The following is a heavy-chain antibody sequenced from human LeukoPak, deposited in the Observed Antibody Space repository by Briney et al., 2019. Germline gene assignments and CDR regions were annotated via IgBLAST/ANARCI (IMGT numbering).Heavy chain of an antibody. CDR3: ARDLLGTMVRGLNWFDP. Sequence: GSLRLSCAVSGFTFSTYSMNWVRQAPGKGLEWVSSISSTSSYIYYADSLKGRFTISRDNSKNSLYLQMNSLRAEDTAVYYCARDLLGTMVRGLNWFDPWGQGTLVTVSS. J-gene: IGHJ5*02. CDR1: GFTFSTYS. D-gene: IGHD3-10*01. V-gene: IGHV3-21*01. CDR2: ISSTSSYI.